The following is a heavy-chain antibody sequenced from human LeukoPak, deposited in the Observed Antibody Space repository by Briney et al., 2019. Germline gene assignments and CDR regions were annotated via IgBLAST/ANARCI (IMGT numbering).Heavy chain of an antibody. CDR3: AREQIAVAGTLDY. Sequence: GPLRLSCAASRFTFSSYWMSWVRQAPGKGLEWVANIKQDGSEKYYVDSVKGRFTISRNNAKNSLYLQMNSLRAEDTAVYYCAREQIAVAGTLDYWGQGTLVTVSS. CDR1: RFTFSSYW. CDR2: IKQDGSEK. J-gene: IGHJ4*02. V-gene: IGHV3-7*01. D-gene: IGHD6-19*01.